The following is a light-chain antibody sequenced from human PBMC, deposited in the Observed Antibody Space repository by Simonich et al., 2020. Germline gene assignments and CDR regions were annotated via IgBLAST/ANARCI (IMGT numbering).Light chain of an antibody. CDR3: SSYTSSSTLV. CDR1: SSDVGGYNY. V-gene: IGLV2-14*01. CDR2: DFS. Sequence: QSALTQPASVSGSPGQSITISCTGTSSDVGGYNYVSWYQQHPGKAPKLMIYDFSKRPSGVSNRFSGSKSVNTASLTISGLQAEDEADYYCSSYTSSSTLVFGGGTKLTVL. J-gene: IGLJ2*01.